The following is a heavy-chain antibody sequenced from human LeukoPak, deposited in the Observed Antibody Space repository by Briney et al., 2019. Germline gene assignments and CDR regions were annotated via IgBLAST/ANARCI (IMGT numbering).Heavy chain of an antibody. CDR1: GFSFSKYA. D-gene: IGHD6-19*01. CDR3: AKGASSGWYFSLDH. V-gene: IGHV3-23*01. J-gene: IGHJ4*02. Sequence: GGSLRLSCAASGFSFSKYAMTWVRQTAGKGLEWVSGISGSGGSPYYADSVKGRFTISRDNSRNTLYLQMNRLRAEDTAVYYCAKGASSGWYFSLDHWDQGTLVTVSS. CDR2: ISGSGGSP.